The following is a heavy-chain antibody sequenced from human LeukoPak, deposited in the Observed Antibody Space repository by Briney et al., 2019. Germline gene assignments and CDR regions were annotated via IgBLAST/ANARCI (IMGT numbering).Heavy chain of an antibody. J-gene: IGHJ4*02. CDR2: ISYEGSNK. D-gene: IGHD3-22*01. CDR1: GFTFIIYA. CDR3: ARTYYYDSSGYSFDY. Sequence: GRSLRLSCAAAGFTFIIYAMHWVREAPGKGLEWVAVISYEGSNKYYVDSVKGRFTISRDNSMNTLYLQMNSLRAEDTAVYYCARTYYYDSSGYSFDYWGQGTLVTVSS. V-gene: IGHV3-30-3*01.